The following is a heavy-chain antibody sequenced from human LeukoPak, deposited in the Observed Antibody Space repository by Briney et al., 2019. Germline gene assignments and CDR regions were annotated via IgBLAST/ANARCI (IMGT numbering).Heavy chain of an antibody. CDR3: AKDIGYSDWALDY. CDR2: IGGGGTYT. J-gene: IGHJ4*02. V-gene: IGHV3-23*01. CDR1: GFTFSSYA. Sequence: PGGSLRLSCAASGFTFSSYAMSWVRQAPGKGLEWVSSIGGGGTYTYYADSVKGRFTISRNNFKNTLYLQMNSLRAEDTAVYFCAKDIGYSDWALDYRGRGTLVTVSS. D-gene: IGHD6-13*01.